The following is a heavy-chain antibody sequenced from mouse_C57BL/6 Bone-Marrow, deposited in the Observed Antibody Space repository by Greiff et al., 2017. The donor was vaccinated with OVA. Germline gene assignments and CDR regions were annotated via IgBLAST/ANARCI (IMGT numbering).Heavy chain of an antibody. CDR3: TREGDGWGENYFDY. CDR1: GYTFTSYW. D-gene: IGHD2-3*01. CDR2: IYPGNSDT. Sequence: EVQLQQSGTVLARPGASVKMSCKTSGYTFTSYWMHWVKQRPGQGLEWIGAIYPGNSDTSYNQKFKGKAKLTAVTSASTAYMELSSLTNEDSAVYYCTREGDGWGENYFDYWGQGTTLTVSS. V-gene: IGHV1-5*01. J-gene: IGHJ2*01.